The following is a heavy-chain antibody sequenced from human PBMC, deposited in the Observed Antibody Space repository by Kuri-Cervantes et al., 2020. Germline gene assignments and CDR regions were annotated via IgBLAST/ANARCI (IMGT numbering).Heavy chain of an antibody. J-gene: IGHJ4*02. Sequence: GESLKISCAASGFTFSSYAMSWVRQAPGEGLEWVSAISGSGGSTYYADSVKGRFTISRDNSKNTLYLQMNSLRAEDTAVYYCAKDDYGDYVWFDYWGQGTLVTVSS. CDR2: ISGSGGST. CDR3: AKDDYGDYVWFDY. V-gene: IGHV3-23*01. D-gene: IGHD4-17*01. CDR1: GFTFSSYA.